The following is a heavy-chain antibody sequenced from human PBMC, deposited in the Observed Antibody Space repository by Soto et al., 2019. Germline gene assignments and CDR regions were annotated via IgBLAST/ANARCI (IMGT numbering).Heavy chain of an antibody. CDR2: IGGSGGST. CDR3: AKIMYSSSSFYYYGMDV. V-gene: IGHV3-23*01. J-gene: IGHJ6*02. Sequence: GGSLRLSCAASGFTFSSYAMSWVRQAPGKGLEWVSAIGGSGGSTYYADSVKGRFTISRDNSKNTLYLQMNSLRAEDTAVYYCAKIMYSSSSFYYYGMDVWGQGTTVTVSS. D-gene: IGHD6-6*01. CDR1: GFTFSSYA.